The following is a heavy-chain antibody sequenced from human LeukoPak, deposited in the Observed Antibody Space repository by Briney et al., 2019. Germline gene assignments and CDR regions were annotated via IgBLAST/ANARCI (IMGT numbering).Heavy chain of an antibody. CDR2: IYYSGST. D-gene: IGHD3-10*01. J-gene: IGHJ5*02. Sequence: SETLSLTCTVSGGSISSSSYYRGWIRQPPEKGLEWIGSIYYSGSTYYNPSLKSRVTISVDTSKNQFSLKLSSVTAADTAVYYCARVSTGITMVRGAISRNWFDPWGQGTLVTVSS. CDR1: GGSISSSSYY. V-gene: IGHV4-39*07. CDR3: ARVSTGITMVRGAISRNWFDP.